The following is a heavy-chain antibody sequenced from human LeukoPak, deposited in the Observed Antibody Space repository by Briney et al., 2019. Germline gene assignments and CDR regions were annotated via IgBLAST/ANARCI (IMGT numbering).Heavy chain of an antibody. CDR1: GGSISSSSYY. Sequence: SETLSLTCTVSGGSISSSSYYWGWIRQPPGKGLEWIGSIYYSGSTYHNPSLKSRVTISVDTSKNQFSLKLSSVTAADTAVYYCARETWIQLWLQDYWGQGTLVTVSS. CDR2: IYYSGST. J-gene: IGHJ4*02. V-gene: IGHV4-39*01. D-gene: IGHD5-18*01. CDR3: ARETWIQLWLQDY.